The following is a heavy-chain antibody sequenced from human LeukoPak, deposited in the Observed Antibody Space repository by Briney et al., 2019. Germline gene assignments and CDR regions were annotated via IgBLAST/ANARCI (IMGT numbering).Heavy chain of an antibody. CDR2: IKSKTDGGTT. CDR3: TTDPFIQLGSFRPYYFDY. J-gene: IGHJ4*02. D-gene: IGHD2-15*01. CDR1: GFTFSDAW. V-gene: IGHV3-15*01. Sequence: PGGSLRLSCAASGFTFSDAWMSWVRQAPGKGLEWVGRIKSKTDGGTTDYAAPVKGRFTISRDDSKNTLYLQMNSLKTEDTAMYYCTTDPFIQLGSFRPYYFDYWGQGTLVTVSS.